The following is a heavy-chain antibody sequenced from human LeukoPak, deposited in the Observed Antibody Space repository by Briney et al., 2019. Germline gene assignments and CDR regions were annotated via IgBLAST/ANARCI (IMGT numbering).Heavy chain of an antibody. CDR3: ARLKPTGIVATIYSLEGMDV. D-gene: IGHD5-12*01. V-gene: IGHV4-34*01. Sequence: PSETLSLTCAVYGRSFSGYYWTWIRQPPGKGLEWIGEINHSGGTDHNPSLKSRVTMSVDTSKNQFSLKLSSVTAADTAVYYCARLKPTGIVATIYSLEGMDVWGQGTTVTVSS. J-gene: IGHJ6*02. CDR1: GRSFSGYY. CDR2: INHSGGT.